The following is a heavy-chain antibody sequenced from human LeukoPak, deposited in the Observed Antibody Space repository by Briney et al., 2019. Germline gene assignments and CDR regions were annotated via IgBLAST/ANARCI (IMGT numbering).Heavy chain of an antibody. V-gene: IGHV4-34*01. CDR1: GGSFSGYY. J-gene: IGHJ4*02. CDR3: ARGGPYYYDSSGYSDY. Sequence: PSETLSLTCAVYGGSFSGYYWSWIRQPPGKGLEWIGEINHSGSTNYNPSLKSRATISVDTSKNQFSLKLSSVTAADTAVYYCARGGPYYYDSSGYSDYWGQGTLVTVSS. CDR2: INHSGST. D-gene: IGHD3-22*01.